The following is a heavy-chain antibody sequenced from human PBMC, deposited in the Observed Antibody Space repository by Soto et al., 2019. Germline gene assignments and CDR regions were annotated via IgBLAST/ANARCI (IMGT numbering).Heavy chain of an antibody. Sequence: QVQLQESGPGLVKPSQTLSLTCTVSGGSIRSGDYYWSWIRQHPGKGLEWIGYIFHSGSAYYNPSLKSRVTISVATSKTQFSLKLSSVTAADTAVYYSARVFYGRRGDPPWYFDLGGRGTLVTVSS. V-gene: IGHV4-31*03. CDR2: IFHSGSA. D-gene: IGHD3-22*01. J-gene: IGHJ2*01. CDR3: ARVFYGRRGDPPWYFDL. CDR1: GGSIRSGDYY.